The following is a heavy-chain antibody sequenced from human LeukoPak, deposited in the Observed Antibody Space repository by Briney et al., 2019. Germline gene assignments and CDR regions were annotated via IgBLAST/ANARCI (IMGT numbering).Heavy chain of an antibody. D-gene: IGHD2-15*01. CDR2: IKQDGSEK. J-gene: IGHJ4*02. V-gene: IGHV3-7*01. CDR1: GFSFSKYW. CDR3: ARGLSGGDYFDY. Sequence: GGSLRLSCAASGFSFSKYWVTWVRQAPEKGPEWVAKIKQDGSEKYYVDSVKGRFTISRDNAKNLLYLQMNSLRAEDTAVYYCARGLSGGDYFDYWGQGTLVTVSS.